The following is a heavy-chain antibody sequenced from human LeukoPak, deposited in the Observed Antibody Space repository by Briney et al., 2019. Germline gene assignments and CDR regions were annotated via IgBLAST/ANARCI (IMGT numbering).Heavy chain of an antibody. CDR3: AKEGNSIAVAGYYFDY. V-gene: IGHV3-15*01. D-gene: IGHD6-19*01. CDR2: IKSKTDGGTT. Sequence: GGSLRLSCAASGFTFSNAWMSWVRQAPGKGLEWVGRIKSKTDGGTTDYAAPVKGRFTISRDDSKNTLYLQMNSLKTEDTAVYYCAKEGNSIAVAGYYFDYWGQGTLVTVSS. J-gene: IGHJ4*02. CDR1: GFTFSNAW.